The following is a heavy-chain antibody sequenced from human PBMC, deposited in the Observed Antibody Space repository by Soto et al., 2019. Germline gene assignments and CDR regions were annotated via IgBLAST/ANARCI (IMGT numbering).Heavy chain of an antibody. Sequence: ASVKVSCKASGGTFSSYAISWVRQAPGQGLEWMGGIIPIFGTANYAQKLQGRVTITADESTSTAYMELSSLRSEDTAVYYCARGSGYSSSWSPFDYWGQGTLVTVSS. CDR1: GGTFSSYA. V-gene: IGHV1-69*13. D-gene: IGHD6-13*01. J-gene: IGHJ4*02. CDR2: IIPIFGTA. CDR3: ARGSGYSSSWSPFDY.